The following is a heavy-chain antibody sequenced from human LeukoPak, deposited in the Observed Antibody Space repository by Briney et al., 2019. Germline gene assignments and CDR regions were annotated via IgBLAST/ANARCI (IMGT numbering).Heavy chain of an antibody. CDR2: INHSGST. Sequence: SETLSLTCAVYGGSFSGYYWSWIRQPPGKGLEWIGEINHSGSTNYNPSLKSRVTISVDTSKNQFSLKLSSVAAADTAVYYCARGNWGSEPAFDYWGQGTLVTVSS. J-gene: IGHJ4*02. D-gene: IGHD7-27*01. CDR1: GGSFSGYY. CDR3: ARGNWGSEPAFDY. V-gene: IGHV4-34*01.